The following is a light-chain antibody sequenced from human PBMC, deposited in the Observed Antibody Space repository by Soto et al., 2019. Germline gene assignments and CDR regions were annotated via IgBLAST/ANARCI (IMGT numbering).Light chain of an antibody. CDR3: SSYSNSTTLYV. CDR1: SRDVGGYNY. J-gene: IGLJ1*01. CDR2: DVS. Sequence: QSVLTQPPSVSGPPGQSITISCPGNSRDVGGYNYVSWYQHHPGKVPKLVIYDVSKRPSGVSDRFSGSKSGNTASLTISGLQAEDEADYYCSSYSNSTTLYVFGTGTKVTVL. V-gene: IGLV2-14*03.